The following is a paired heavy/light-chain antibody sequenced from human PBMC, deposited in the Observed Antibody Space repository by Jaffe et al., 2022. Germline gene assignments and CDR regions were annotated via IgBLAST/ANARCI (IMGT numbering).Heavy chain of an antibody. J-gene: IGHJ6*03. Sequence: QVQLQESGPGLVKPSETLSLTCTVSGGSISSYYWSWIRQPPGKGLEWIGYIYYSGSTNYNPSLKSRVTISVDTSKNQFSLKLSSVTAADTAVYYCARGVYYDFWSGYYASYYMDVWGKGTTVTVSS. D-gene: IGHD3-3*01. CDR1: GGSISSYY. CDR2: IYYSGST. CDR3: ARGVYYDFWSGYYASYYMDV. V-gene: IGHV4-59*01.
Light chain of an antibody. J-gene: IGLJ2*01. V-gene: IGLV2-8*01. CDR2: EVS. CDR1: SSDVGGYNY. Sequence: QSALTQPPSASGSPGQSVTISCTGTSSDVGGYNYVSWYQQHPGKAPKLMIYEVSKRPSGVPDRFSGSKSGNTASLTVSGLQAEDEADYYCSSYAGSNIVVFGGGTKLTVL. CDR3: SSYAGSNIVV.